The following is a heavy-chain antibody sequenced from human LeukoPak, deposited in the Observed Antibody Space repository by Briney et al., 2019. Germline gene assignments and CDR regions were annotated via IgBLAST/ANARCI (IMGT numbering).Heavy chain of an antibody. CDR1: GGSISSYF. D-gene: IGHD3-16*02. CDR2: IYYSGST. Sequence: PSETLSLTCTVSGGSISSYFWSWIRQPPGKGLEWIGYIYYSGSTNYNPSLKSRVTMSVDTSKNQFSLKLSSVTAADTAVYYCARGVSFDAFDIWGQGTMVTVSS. CDR3: ARGVSFDAFDI. V-gene: IGHV4-59*12. J-gene: IGHJ3*02.